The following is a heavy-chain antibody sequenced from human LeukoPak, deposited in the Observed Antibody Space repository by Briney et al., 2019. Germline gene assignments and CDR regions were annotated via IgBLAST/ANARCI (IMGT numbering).Heavy chain of an antibody. CDR2: IKQDGSEK. CDR3: AREYTSSYFDY. D-gene: IGHD6-6*01. J-gene: IGHJ4*02. CDR1: GFTFSSYW. Sequence: PGGSLRLSCAASGFTFSSYWMSWVRQAPGKGLEWVANIKQDGSEKYYVDSVKGRFTISRGNAKNSLSLQMYSLRAEDTAVYYCAREYTSSYFDYWGQGALVTVSS. V-gene: IGHV3-7*01.